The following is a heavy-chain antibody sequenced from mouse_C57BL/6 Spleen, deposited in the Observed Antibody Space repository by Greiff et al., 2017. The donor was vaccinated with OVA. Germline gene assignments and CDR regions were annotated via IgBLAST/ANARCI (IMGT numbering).Heavy chain of an antibody. CDR1: GFTFSSYT. CDR2: ISGGGGNT. CDR3: ARLYDYGAYFDY. Sequence: EVKLMESGGGLVKPGGSLKLSCAASGFTFSSYTMSWVRQTPEKRLEWVATISGGGGNTYYPDSVKGRFTISRDNAKNTLYLQMSSLRSEDTALYYCARLYDYGAYFDYWGQGTTLTVSS. V-gene: IGHV5-9*01. D-gene: IGHD2-4*01. J-gene: IGHJ2*01.